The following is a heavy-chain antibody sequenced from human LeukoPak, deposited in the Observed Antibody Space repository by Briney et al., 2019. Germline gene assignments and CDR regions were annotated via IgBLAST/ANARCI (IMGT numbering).Heavy chain of an antibody. CDR2: INPNSGGT. D-gene: IGHD2-2*01. J-gene: IGHJ4*02. CDR1: GYTFTGYY. CDR3: ARGTSIVPAALPFDY. Sequence: ASVKVSCKASGYTFTGYYMHWVRPAPGQGLEWMGWINPNSGGTNYAQKFQGRVTMTRDTSISTAYMELSRLRSDDTAVYYCARGTSIVPAALPFDYWGQGTLVTVSS. V-gene: IGHV1-2*02.